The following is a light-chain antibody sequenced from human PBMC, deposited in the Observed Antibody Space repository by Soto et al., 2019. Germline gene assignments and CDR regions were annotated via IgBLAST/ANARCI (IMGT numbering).Light chain of an antibody. J-gene: IGLJ3*02. CDR1: SSDVGAYNY. CDR2: EVT. V-gene: IGLV2-8*01. Sequence: QSALTQPPSASGSPGQSVTISCTGTSSDVGAYNYVSWYQQHAGKAPKLVIYEVTKRPSGVPDRFSGSKSANTASLTVSGLQAEDEADYYCCSFASCNTWVFGGGTKPTVL. CDR3: CSFASCNTWV.